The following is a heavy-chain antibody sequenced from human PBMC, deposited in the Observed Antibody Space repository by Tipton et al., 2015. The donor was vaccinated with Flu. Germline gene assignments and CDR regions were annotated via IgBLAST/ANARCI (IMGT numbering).Heavy chain of an antibody. CDR2: IKQAGDEK. CDR1: GSTFKTYW. CDR3: ARTRGGYCTSTSCFADYFDF. D-gene: IGHD2-2*01. J-gene: IGHJ4*02. V-gene: IGHV3-7*01. Sequence: SLRLSCAASGSTFKTYWLSWVRQAPGKGLEWVAKIKQAGDEKYDVESVKGRFTISRDNAKNSLYLQVNSLRAEDTAVYYCARTRGGYCTSTSCFADYFDFWGQGTLVTVSS.